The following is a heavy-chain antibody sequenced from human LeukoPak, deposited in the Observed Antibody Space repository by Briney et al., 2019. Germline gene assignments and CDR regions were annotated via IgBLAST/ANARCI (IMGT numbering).Heavy chain of an antibody. V-gene: IGHV4-61*02. Sequence: SETLSLTCTVSGGSISSGSYCWSWIRQPAGKGLEWIGRICASGSTNYNPSPKSRVTISVDTSKNQFSMKLSSVTAADTAVYYCARGLSNLDYWGQGTLVTVSS. CDR3: ARGLSNLDY. J-gene: IGHJ4*02. CDR2: ICASGST. CDR1: GGSISSGSYC. D-gene: IGHD4-11*01.